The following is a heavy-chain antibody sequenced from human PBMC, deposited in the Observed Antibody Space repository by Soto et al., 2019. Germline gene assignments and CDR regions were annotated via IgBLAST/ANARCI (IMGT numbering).Heavy chain of an antibody. V-gene: IGHV1-24*01. CDR2: FDPEDGET. D-gene: IGHD2-8*01. Sequence: GASVKVSCTVSGYTLTELSMHWVRQAPGKGLEWMGGFDPEDGETIYAQKFQGRVTMTEDTSTDTAYMELSILRSEDTAVYYCAPAYCTNGVCSGPFDYWRQGTVVTVSS. CDR3: APAYCTNGVCSGPFDY. J-gene: IGHJ4*02. CDR1: GYTLTELS.